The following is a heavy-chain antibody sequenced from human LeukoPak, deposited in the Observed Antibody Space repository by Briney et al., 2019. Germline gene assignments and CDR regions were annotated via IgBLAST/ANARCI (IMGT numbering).Heavy chain of an antibody. V-gene: IGHV1-46*01. CDR3: ARDHEYYYGSGSYYPGGCDY. Sequence: ASVKVSCKASGYTFTGYYMHWVRQAPGQGLEWMGIINPSDGSTSYAQKFQGRVTMTRDTSTSTVYMELSSLRSEDTAVYYCARDHEYYYGSGSYYPGGCDYWGQGTLVTVSS. D-gene: IGHD3-10*01. J-gene: IGHJ4*02. CDR1: GYTFTGYY. CDR2: INPSDGST.